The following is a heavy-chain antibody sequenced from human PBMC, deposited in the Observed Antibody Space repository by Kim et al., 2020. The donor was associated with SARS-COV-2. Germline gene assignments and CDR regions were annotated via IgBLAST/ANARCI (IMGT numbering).Heavy chain of an antibody. Sequence: GGSLRLSCAASGFTFGSYWMSWVRQAPGKGLEWVANIKQDGSEKYYVDSVKGRFTISRDNAKNSLYLQMNSLRAEDTAVYYCARDAGYCCGGSCSYGLDV. V-gene: IGHV3-7*01. D-gene: IGHD2-15*01. CDR2: IKQDGSEK. CDR3: ARDAGYCCGGSCSYGLDV. J-gene: IGHJ6*01. CDR1: GFTFGSYW.